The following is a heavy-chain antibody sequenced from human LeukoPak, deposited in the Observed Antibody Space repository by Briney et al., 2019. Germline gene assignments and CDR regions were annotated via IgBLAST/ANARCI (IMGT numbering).Heavy chain of an antibody. D-gene: IGHD3-10*01. CDR2: IHYSGRT. J-gene: IGHJ4*02. CDR1: GGSISSGDYY. V-gene: IGHV4-30-4*01. Sequence: SQTLSLTCTVSGGSISSGDYYWSWIRQPPGKGLEWIGYIHYSGRTYYNPSLKSRVTISVDTSKNQFSLKLSSVTAADTAVYYCARAVRKYYYGSGSYYDTYYFDYWGQGTLVTVSS. CDR3: ARAVRKYYYGSGSYYDTYYFDY.